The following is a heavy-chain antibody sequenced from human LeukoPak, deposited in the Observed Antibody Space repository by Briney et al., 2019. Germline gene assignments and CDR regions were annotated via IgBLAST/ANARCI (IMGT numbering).Heavy chain of an antibody. D-gene: IGHD3-22*01. J-gene: IGHJ6*03. Sequence: SETLSLTCTVSGGSISSSYYWGWIRQPPGQGLEWIGSIYYSGSTNYNPSLKSRVTMSVDTSKNQFSLKLSSVTAADTAVYYCARDSRYSDTSGYYYSHYYMDVWGKGTTVTVSS. CDR2: IYYSGST. V-gene: IGHV4-39*07. CDR1: GGSISSSYY. CDR3: ARDSRYSDTSGYYYSHYYMDV.